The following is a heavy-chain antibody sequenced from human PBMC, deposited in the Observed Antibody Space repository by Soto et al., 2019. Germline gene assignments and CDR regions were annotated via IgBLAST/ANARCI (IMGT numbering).Heavy chain of an antibody. J-gene: IGHJ3*02. CDR2: ISYDGSNK. Sequence: QVQLVESGGGVVQPGRSLRLSCAASGFTFSSYAMHWVRQAPGKGLEWVAVISYDGSNKYYADSVKGRFTISRDNSKNTLYLQMNSLRAEDTDVYYCARVRLGGIAAAVDIWGQGTMVTVSS. D-gene: IGHD6-13*01. CDR1: GFTFSSYA. V-gene: IGHV3-30-3*01. CDR3: ARVRLGGIAAAVDI.